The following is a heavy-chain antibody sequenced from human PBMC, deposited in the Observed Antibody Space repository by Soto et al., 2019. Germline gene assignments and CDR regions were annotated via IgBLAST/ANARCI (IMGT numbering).Heavy chain of an antibody. D-gene: IGHD6-19*01. CDR3: AKRDSSGRYYFDP. J-gene: IGHJ4*02. V-gene: IGHV3-23*01. CDR2: INGNGGLT. Sequence: TGGSLSLSSTASRGNLTNYSTSWVRHAPGKGTEWVSVINGNGGLTFYADSVKGRFTISRDNSKNTLYFEMNSRRAEDTAVYYCAKRDSSGRYYFDPWGRGTLVTVSS. CDR1: RGNLTNYS.